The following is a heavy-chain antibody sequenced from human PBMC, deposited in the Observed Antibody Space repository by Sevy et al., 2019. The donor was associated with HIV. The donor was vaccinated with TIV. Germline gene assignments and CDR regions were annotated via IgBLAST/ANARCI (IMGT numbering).Heavy chain of an antibody. D-gene: IGHD3-10*01. CDR2: ISYDGSEK. CDR3: ARAQGVLLWFGDFPL. CDR1: GFIYSNYW. V-gene: IGHV3-30*03. Sequence: GGSLRLSCAASGFIYSNYWMSWVRQAPGKGLEWVAVISYDGSEKYHADSVKGRFTISRDNSKNTLYLQMNSLRTEDTAVYYCARAQGVLLWFGDFPLWGQGTLVTVSS. J-gene: IGHJ4*02.